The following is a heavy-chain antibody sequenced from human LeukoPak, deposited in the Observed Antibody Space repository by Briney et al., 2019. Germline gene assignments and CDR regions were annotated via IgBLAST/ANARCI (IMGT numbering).Heavy chain of an antibody. D-gene: IGHD2-2*01. J-gene: IGHJ4*02. CDR1: GYSISSGYY. Sequence: PSETLSLTCAVSGYSISSGYYWGWIRQPPGKGLEWIGSIYHSGSTYYNPSLKSRVTISVDTSKNQFSLKLSSVTPADKAVYYCARHTHYCSSTTCTTLFGYWGQGTLVTVSS. CDR3: ARHTHYCSSTTCTTLFGY. CDR2: IYHSGST. V-gene: IGHV4-38-2*01.